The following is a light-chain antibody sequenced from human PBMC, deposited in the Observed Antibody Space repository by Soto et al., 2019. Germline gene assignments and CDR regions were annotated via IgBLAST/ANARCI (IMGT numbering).Light chain of an antibody. Sequence: QSALTQPASVSGSPGLSIAISCTGTSRDVGGYNSVSWYQQQPGKVPKLMMYDVSTRPSGVSNRFSGSKSGNTASLTISGLQAEDEGDYYCSSYTTGGSYVFGTGTKLTVL. V-gene: IGLV2-14*01. CDR1: SRDVGGYNS. CDR3: SSYTTGGSYV. CDR2: DVS. J-gene: IGLJ1*01.